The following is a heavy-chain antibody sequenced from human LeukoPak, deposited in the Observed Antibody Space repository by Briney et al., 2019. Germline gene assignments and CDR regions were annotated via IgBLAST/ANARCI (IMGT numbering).Heavy chain of an antibody. D-gene: IGHD4-23*01. CDR2: ISSDARST. Sequence: GGSLRLSWAASGFTFSDYWMHWVRQDPEKGLVWVSRISSDARSTIYADSVKGRFTVSRDNAKNTLYLQMNSLRAEDTAVYYCARDLGGSGPTPVDYWGQGTLVTVSS. V-gene: IGHV3-74*01. CDR1: GFTFSDYW. J-gene: IGHJ4*02. CDR3: ARDLGGSGPTPVDY.